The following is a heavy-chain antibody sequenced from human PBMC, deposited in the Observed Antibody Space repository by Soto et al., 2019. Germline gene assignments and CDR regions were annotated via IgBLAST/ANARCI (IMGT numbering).Heavy chain of an antibody. V-gene: IGHV3-23*01. Sequence: EVQLLESGGGLIQPGGSLRLSCAASRFTFSNYAMTWVRQAPGKGLEWVSTITGRGGSTYYADSEKGRFTISRDNSKNPLNLQMNRLRAEYTAVYYGAKALGDCSFWYYDLWGRGTLVTVSS. CDR1: RFTFSNYA. D-gene: IGHD2-21*02. CDR3: AKALGDCSFWYYDL. CDR2: ITGRGGST. J-gene: IGHJ2*01.